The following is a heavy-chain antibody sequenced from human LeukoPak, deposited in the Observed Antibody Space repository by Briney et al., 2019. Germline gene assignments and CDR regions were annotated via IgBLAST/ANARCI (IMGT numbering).Heavy chain of an antibody. CDR2: IKSKTDGGTT. CDR1: GFTFSNAW. CDR3: THSRDGYNAAGYTFDY. J-gene: IGHJ4*02. Sequence: PGGSLRLSCAASGFTFSNAWMSWVRQAPGNGLEWVGRIKSKTDGGTTDYAAPVKGRFTISRDDSKHTLYLQMNSLKTEDTAVYYCTHSRDGYNAAGYTFDYWGQGTLVTVSS. V-gene: IGHV3-15*01. D-gene: IGHD5-24*01.